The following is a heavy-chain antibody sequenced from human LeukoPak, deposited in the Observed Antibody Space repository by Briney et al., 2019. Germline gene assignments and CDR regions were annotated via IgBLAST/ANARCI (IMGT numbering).Heavy chain of an antibody. J-gene: IGHJ4*02. Sequence: GGSLRLSCAASGFTFSNYWMSWVRQAPGKGLEWVSYISSSGSTIYYADSAKGRFTISRDNAKNSLYLQMNSLRAEDTAVYYCARRAGAYSHPYDYWGQGTLVTVSS. CDR1: GFTFSNYW. V-gene: IGHV3-48*04. CDR3: ARRAGAYSHPYDY. D-gene: IGHD4/OR15-4a*01. CDR2: ISSSGSTI.